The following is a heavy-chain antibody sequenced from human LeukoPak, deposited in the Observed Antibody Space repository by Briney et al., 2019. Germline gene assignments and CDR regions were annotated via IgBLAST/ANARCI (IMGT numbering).Heavy chain of an antibody. CDR3: ARDAQRGFDYSNSLKY. J-gene: IGHJ4*01. CDR2: IWSDGSNR. CDR1: GFIFSHYG. D-gene: IGHD4-11*01. Sequence: PGGSLRLSCEASGFIFSHYGMHWVRQAPGKGLEWVAVIWSDGSNRFYAGSVKGRFTISRDNSQNTVFLQMDSLRAEDTAMYYCARDAQRGFDYSNSLKYWGHGTLVTVSP. V-gene: IGHV3-33*01.